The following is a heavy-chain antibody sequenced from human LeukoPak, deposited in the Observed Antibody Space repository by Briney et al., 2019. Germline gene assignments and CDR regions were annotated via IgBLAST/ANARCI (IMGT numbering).Heavy chain of an antibody. D-gene: IGHD6-19*01. CDR3: ASRYSSGWRTHYYYYYGMDV. Sequence: GGSLRLSCAASGFTFSSYSMHWVRQAPGKGLEWVAVISYDGSNKYYADSVKGRFTISRDNSKNTLYLQMNSLRAEDTAVYYCASRYSSGWRTHYYYYYGMDVWGQGTTVTVSS. V-gene: IGHV3-30*03. CDR2: ISYDGSNK. J-gene: IGHJ6*02. CDR1: GFTFSSYS.